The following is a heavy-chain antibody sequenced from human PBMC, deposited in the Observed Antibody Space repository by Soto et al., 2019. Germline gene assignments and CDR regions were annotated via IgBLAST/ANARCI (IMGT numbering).Heavy chain of an antibody. D-gene: IGHD6-13*01. Sequence: LSLTCTVSGGSISSGGYYWSWIRQHPGKGLEWIGYIYYSGSTYYNPSLKSRVTISVDTSKNQFSLKLSSVTAADTAVYYCARGGRYSSSWYITHQLDYYYGMDVWGQGTTVTVSS. CDR2: IYYSGST. CDR1: GGSISSGGYY. V-gene: IGHV4-31*03. CDR3: ARGGRYSSSWYITHQLDYYYGMDV. J-gene: IGHJ6*02.